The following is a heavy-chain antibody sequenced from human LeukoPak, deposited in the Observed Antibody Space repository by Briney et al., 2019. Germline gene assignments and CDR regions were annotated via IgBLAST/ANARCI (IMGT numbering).Heavy chain of an antibody. V-gene: IGHV4-34*01. Sequence: SETLSLTCAVYGGSFSGYYWSWIRQPPGKGLEWIGEINHSGSTNYNPSLKSRVTISVDTSKNQFSLKLSSVTAADTAVCYCARRPGGSSGWYMIWGQGTLVTVSS. CDR1: GGSFSGYY. D-gene: IGHD6-19*01. CDR3: ARRPGGSSGWYMI. J-gene: IGHJ4*02. CDR2: INHSGST.